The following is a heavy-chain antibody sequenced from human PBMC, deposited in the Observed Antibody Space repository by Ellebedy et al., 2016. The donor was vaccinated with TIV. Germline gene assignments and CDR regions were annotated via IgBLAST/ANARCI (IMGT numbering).Heavy chain of an antibody. D-gene: IGHD3-10*01. CDR3: ARSYYYGSGSYYFDY. Sequence: ASVKVSCKASGGTFSNHGISWVRQAPGQGLEWIGRIIPIFGTPNHAQKFQGRVTITADASTSTAYMELGSLRSEDTAIYYCARSYYYGSGSYYFDYWGQGTLVTVSS. CDR2: IIPIFGTP. J-gene: IGHJ4*02. V-gene: IGHV1-69*13. CDR1: GGTFSNHG.